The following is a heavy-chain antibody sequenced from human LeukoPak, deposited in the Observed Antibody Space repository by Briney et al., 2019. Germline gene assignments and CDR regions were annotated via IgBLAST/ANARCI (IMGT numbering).Heavy chain of an antibody. CDR1: GGSISSYY. CDR3: ARTPPDYGDYYGMDV. D-gene: IGHD4-17*01. Sequence: SETLSLTCTVSGGSISSYYWSWIRQPPGKGLEWIGYIYYSGSTNYNPSLKSRVTISVDTSKNQFSLKLSSVTAADTAVYYCARTPPDYGDYYGMDVWGQGTTVTVSS. CDR2: IYYSGST. V-gene: IGHV4-59*01. J-gene: IGHJ6*02.